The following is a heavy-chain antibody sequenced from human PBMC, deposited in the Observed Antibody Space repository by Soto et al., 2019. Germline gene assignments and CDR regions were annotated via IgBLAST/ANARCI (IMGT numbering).Heavy chain of an antibody. CDR3: ARDPLWGTAMVLWYFDL. CDR1: GFTFNNYA. V-gene: IGHV3-30-3*01. Sequence: QVQLVESGGGVVQPGRSLRLSCAASGFTFNNYAMHWVRQAPGKGLEWVALISYDGINKYYADSVKGRFTISRDNSKNTLYLQMNSLRAEDTAVYYCARDPLWGTAMVLWYFDLWGRGTLVTVSS. D-gene: IGHD5-18*01. CDR2: ISYDGINK. J-gene: IGHJ2*01.